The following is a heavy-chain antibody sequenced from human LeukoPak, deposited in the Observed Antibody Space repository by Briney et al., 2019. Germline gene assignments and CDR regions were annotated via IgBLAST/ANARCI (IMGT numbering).Heavy chain of an antibody. J-gene: IGHJ4*02. CDR3: ARTSESGWREFDY. D-gene: IGHD6-19*01. V-gene: IGHV1-18*01. CDR2: ISAYNGNT. CDR1: GYTFTNYG. Sequence: ASVKVSCKASGYTFTNYGISWVRQAPGQGLEWMGWISAYNGNTNYAQYLQGRVTMTTDTSTNTAFMDLRSLRSDDTAVYYCARTSESGWREFDYWGQGTLVTVSS.